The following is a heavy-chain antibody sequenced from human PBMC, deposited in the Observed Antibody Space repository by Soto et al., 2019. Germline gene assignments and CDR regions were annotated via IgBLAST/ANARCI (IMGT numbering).Heavy chain of an antibody. V-gene: IGHV3-23*01. CDR2: ISVSGDRT. CDR3: AKEGDSITRNEPLDY. D-gene: IGHD2-2*01. J-gene: IGHJ4*02. Sequence: PGGSRRFSCAASGFTFSSYAMCWVSQAPGKGLKGVSSISVSGDRTFYADSVKGRFTISRDNSRNTLHLQMNSRRAEDTAVYYCAKEGDSITRNEPLDYWDQGTLVTVSS. CDR1: GFTFSSYA.